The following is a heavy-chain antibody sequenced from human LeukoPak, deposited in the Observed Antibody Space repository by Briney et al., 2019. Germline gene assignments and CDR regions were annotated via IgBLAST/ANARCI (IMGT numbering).Heavy chain of an antibody. CDR1: GFTFSSYE. Sequence: GGSLRLSCAASGFTFSSYEMNWVRQAPGKGLEWVANIKKDGSEKYYVDSVKGRFTISRDNAKTSLYLQMSSLRAEDTAVYYCARDLSGVTGYTYGRGIDYWGQGTLVTVSS. CDR2: IKKDGSEK. D-gene: IGHD5-18*01. CDR3: ARDLSGVTGYTYGRGIDY. J-gene: IGHJ4*02. V-gene: IGHV3-7*01.